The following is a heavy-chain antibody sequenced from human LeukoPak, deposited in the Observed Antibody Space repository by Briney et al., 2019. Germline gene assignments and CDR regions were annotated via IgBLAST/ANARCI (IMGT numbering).Heavy chain of an antibody. V-gene: IGHV3-48*03. CDR1: GFSFSSYE. D-gene: IGHD2-2*01. Sequence: GGSLRLSCAGSGFSFSSYEMNWVRQAPGKGLEWVSYISSSGSTIYYADSVKSRFTISRDNAKNSLYLHMNSLRAEDTALYYCARGYCNSDSCYGGDYWGQGTLVTVSS. J-gene: IGHJ4*02. CDR3: ARGYCNSDSCYGGDY. CDR2: ISSSGSTI.